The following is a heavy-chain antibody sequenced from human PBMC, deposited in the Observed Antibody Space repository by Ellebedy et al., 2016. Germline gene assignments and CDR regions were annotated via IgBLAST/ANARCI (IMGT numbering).Heavy chain of an antibody. V-gene: IGHV4-34*01. J-gene: IGHJ4*02. CDR2: INHSGST. Sequence: SETLSLXXAVYGGSFSGYYWSWIRQPPGKGLEWIGEINHSGSTNYNPSLKSRVTISVDTSRNQFSLKLSSVTAADTAVYYCARDGELSYWGQGTLVTVSS. CDR3: ARDGELSY. D-gene: IGHD3-10*01. CDR1: GGSFSGYY.